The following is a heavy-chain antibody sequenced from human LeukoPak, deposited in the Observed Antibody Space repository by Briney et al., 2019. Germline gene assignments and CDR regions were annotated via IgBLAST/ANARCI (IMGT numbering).Heavy chain of an antibody. CDR3: ARDTHGDAFDI. CDR2: ISSSSSYI. CDR1: GFTFSSYS. J-gene: IGHJ3*02. Sequence: PGGSLRLSCAASGFTFSSYSMNWVRQAPGKGLEWVSSISSSSSYIYYADSVKGRSTISRDNAKNSLYLQMNSLRAEDTAVYYCARDTHGDAFDIWGQGTMVTVSS. V-gene: IGHV3-21*01. D-gene: IGHD5-24*01.